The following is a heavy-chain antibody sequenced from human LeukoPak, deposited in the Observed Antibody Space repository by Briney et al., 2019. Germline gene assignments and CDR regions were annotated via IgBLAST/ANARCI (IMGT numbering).Heavy chain of an antibody. CDR1: GFTFSSYA. CDR2: ISYDGSNK. CDR3: AREEWELLPFDY. J-gene: IGHJ4*02. Sequence: HPGGSLRLSCAASGFTFSSYAMHWVRQAPGKGLEWVAVISYDGSNKYYADSVKGRFTISRDNSKNTLYLQMNSLRAEDTAVYYCAREEWELLPFDYLGQGTLVTVSS. D-gene: IGHD1-26*01. V-gene: IGHV3-30-3*01.